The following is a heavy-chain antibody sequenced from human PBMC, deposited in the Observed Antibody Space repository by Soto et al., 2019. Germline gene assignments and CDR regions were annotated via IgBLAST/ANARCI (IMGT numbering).Heavy chain of an antibody. CDR2: ISGGGDRT. J-gene: IGHJ4*02. CDR3: AKTATYDYVWGDYRYFFDH. V-gene: IGHV3-23*01. CDR1: GFPLNTHG. D-gene: IGHD3-16*02. Sequence: PGGSLRLSCGASGFPLNTHGMAWVRQAPGKGLEWVSGISGGGDRTQYADGVKGRFTISRDNSKNTVDLQMTSLRAEDTATYYCAKTATYDYVWGDYRYFFDHWGQGTVVTVSS.